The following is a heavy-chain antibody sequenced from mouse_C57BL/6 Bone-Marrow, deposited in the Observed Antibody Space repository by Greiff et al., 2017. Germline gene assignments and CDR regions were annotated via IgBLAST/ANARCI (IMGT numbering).Heavy chain of an antibody. V-gene: IGHV5-6*02. CDR1: GFTFSSYG. Sequence: EVKLMESGGDLVKPGGSLKLSCAASGFTFSSYGMSWVRQTPDKRLEWVATISSGGSYTYYPDSVKGRFTISRDNAKNTLYLQMSSLKSEDTAMYYCARRGYGSNVDYWGQGTTLTVSS. CDR2: ISSGGSYT. J-gene: IGHJ2*01. CDR3: ARRGYGSNVDY. D-gene: IGHD1-1*01.